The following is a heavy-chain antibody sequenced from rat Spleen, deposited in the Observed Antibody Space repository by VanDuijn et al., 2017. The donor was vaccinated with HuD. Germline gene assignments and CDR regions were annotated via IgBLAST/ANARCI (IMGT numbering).Heavy chain of an antibody. CDR2: IWGNGNT. D-gene: IGHD1-12*03. CDR3: ATQHYYDGYYRDY. V-gene: IGHV2S61*01. J-gene: IGHJ2*01. CDR1: GFSLSSYG. Sequence: QVQLKESGPGLVQPSQTLSLICTVSGFSLSSYGVIWVRQPPGKGLEWMGVIWGNGNTNYTSVFKSRLRISRDTSKSQVFLKRNNLQTEDTAMYFCATQHYYDGYYRDYWGQGVMVTVSS.